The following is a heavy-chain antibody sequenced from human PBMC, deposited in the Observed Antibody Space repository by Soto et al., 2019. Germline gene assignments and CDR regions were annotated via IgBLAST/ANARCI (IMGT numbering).Heavy chain of an antibody. CDR3: ARDLSGWGLTNGHFGVDV. Sequence: QVQLVQSGAEVKKPGASVMVSCKASGYTFVNYAIHWVRQAPGQKFEWLGWSNAGKGNARSLQKFQDRLTFTRDTSATTAYMELGSLRSEDTAVDFGARDLSGWGLTNGHFGVDVWGQGTTVIVSS. V-gene: IGHV1-3*01. J-gene: IGHJ6*02. CDR2: SNAGKGNA. CDR1: GYTFVNYA. D-gene: IGHD3-16*01.